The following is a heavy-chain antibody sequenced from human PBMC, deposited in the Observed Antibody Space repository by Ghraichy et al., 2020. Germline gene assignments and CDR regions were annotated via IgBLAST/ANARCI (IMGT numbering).Heavy chain of an antibody. CDR2: IYYSGST. CDR3: AREFSDCGGDCGSSPLDY. Sequence: SETLSLTCTVSGGSISSSSYYWGWIRQPPGKGLEWIGSIYYSGSTYYNPSLKSRVTISVDTSKNQFSLKLSSVTAADTAVYYCAREFSDCGGDCGSSPLDYWGQGTLVTVSS. V-gene: IGHV4-39*01. D-gene: IGHD2-21*02. J-gene: IGHJ4*02. CDR1: GGSISSSSYY.